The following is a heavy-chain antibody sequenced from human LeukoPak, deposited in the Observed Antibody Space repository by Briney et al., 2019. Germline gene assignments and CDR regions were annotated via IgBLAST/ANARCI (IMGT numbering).Heavy chain of an antibody. CDR3: ARGRSSGWVDH. D-gene: IGHD6-19*01. Sequence: SQTLSLTCAVYAGSFTTYYWTWTRHPPGNWLGWIGEVHHIGITNYKPSLGSRVTISLDTSKNQFSLNLISVPAADTAAYYCARGRSSGWVDHWGQGTLVTVSS. CDR2: VHHIGIT. J-gene: IGHJ4*02. CDR1: AGSFTTYY. V-gene: IGHV4-34*01.